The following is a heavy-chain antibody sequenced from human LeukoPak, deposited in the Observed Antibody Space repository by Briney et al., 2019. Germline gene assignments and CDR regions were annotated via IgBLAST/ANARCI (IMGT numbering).Heavy chain of an antibody. Sequence: SETLSLTCTVSGDSISSYYWSWIRQPPGKGLEWIGYIYYSGSTNYNPSLKSRVTISVDTSKNQFSLKLSSVTAADTAVYYCARRQEYSSGWSNAFDIWGQGTMVTVSS. J-gene: IGHJ3*02. CDR3: ARRQEYSSGWSNAFDI. V-gene: IGHV4-59*08. D-gene: IGHD6-19*01. CDR1: GDSISSYY. CDR2: IYYSGST.